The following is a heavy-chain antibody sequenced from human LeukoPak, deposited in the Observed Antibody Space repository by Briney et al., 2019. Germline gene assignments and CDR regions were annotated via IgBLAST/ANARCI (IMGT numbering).Heavy chain of an antibody. V-gene: IGHV4-59*01. Sequence: KPSETLSLTCTVSGGSISSYYWSWVRQPPGKGLEWIGFVYYTGSTNYSPSLKSRVTISVDTSKNQFSLKLRSVTAADTAVYHCARISSSNWYNERGAFDVWGQGTMVTVSS. CDR2: VYYTGST. CDR1: GGSISSYY. D-gene: IGHD6-13*01. CDR3: ARISSSNWYNERGAFDV. J-gene: IGHJ3*01.